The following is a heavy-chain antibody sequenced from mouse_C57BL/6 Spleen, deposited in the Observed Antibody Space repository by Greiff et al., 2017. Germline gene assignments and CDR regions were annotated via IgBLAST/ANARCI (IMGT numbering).Heavy chain of an antibody. Sequence: QVQLQQSGAELVRPGTSVKVSCKASGYAFTNYLIEWVKQRPGQGLEWIGVINPGSGGTNYNEKFKGKATLTADKSSSTAYMQLSSLTSEDSAVYFCARSGSKGDYYAMDYWGQGTSVTVSS. J-gene: IGHJ4*01. CDR2: INPGSGGT. CDR3: ARSGSKGDYYAMDY. CDR1: GYAFTNYL. V-gene: IGHV1-54*01. D-gene: IGHD3-1*01.